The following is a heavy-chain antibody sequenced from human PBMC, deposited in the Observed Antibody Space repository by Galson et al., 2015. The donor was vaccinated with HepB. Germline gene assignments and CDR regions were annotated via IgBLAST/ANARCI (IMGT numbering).Heavy chain of an antibody. CDR2: ISYDGSNK. CDR1: GFTLSSYG. J-gene: IGHJ4*02. D-gene: IGHD3-22*01. Sequence: SLRLSCAASGFTLSSYGMHWVRQAPGKGLEWVAVISYDGSNKYYADSVKGRFTISRDNSKNTLYLQMNSLRAEDTAVYYCAKEKYYYDSSGYYYFGYYFDYWGQGTLVTVS. V-gene: IGHV3-30*18. CDR3: AKEKYYYDSSGYYYFGYYFDY.